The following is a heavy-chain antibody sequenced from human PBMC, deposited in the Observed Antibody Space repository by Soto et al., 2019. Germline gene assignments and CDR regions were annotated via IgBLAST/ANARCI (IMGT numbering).Heavy chain of an antibody. D-gene: IGHD5-12*01. CDR1: GFTFDDYA. Sequence: EVQLVESGGGLVQPGRSLRLSCAASGFTFDDYAMHWVRQAPGKGLEWVSGISWNSGSIGYADSVKGRFTISRDNAKNSLYLQMNSLRAEDTALYYCAKDLGARGYDYYYYYGMDVWRQGSTVTVSS. CDR2: ISWNSGSI. V-gene: IGHV3-9*01. J-gene: IGHJ6*02. CDR3: AKDLGARGYDYYYYYGMDV.